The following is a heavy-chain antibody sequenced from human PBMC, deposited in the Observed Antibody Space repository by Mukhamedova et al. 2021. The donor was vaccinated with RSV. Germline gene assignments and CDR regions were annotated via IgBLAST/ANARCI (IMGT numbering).Heavy chain of an antibody. CDR3: AGGFNFGSYYYGLNF. CDR1: GGSITTYY. J-gene: IGHJ6*01. V-gene: IGHV4-59*10. Sequence: GGSITTYYWTWIRQPAGKGLEWIGRIYTSGSTTYNPSLKSRVTMSKDASNNEFSLKLSSVTAADTAIYYCAGGFNFGSYYYGLNF. CDR2: IYTSGST. D-gene: IGHD3-10*01.